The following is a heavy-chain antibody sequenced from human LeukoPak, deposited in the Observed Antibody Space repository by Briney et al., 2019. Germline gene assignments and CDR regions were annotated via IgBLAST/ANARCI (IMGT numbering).Heavy chain of an antibody. CDR1: GYSFSSYD. CDR2: MNPNSGNT. J-gene: IGHJ6*02. CDR3: ARVTRYLYGMDV. V-gene: IGHV1-8*01. Sequence: ASVKVSCKASGYSFSSYDINWVRQAPGQGLEWMGWMNPNSGNTGYAQKFQGRVTVTRNTSIKTAYMEVSSLTSEDTALYYCARVTRYLYGMDVWGQGTTVIVSS.